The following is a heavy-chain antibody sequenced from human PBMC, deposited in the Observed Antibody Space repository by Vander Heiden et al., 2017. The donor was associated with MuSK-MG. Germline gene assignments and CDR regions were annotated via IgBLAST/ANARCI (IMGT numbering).Heavy chain of an antibody. CDR2: FDPEDGEK. CDR3: ATVDFEWLRPRTYYFDY. J-gene: IGHJ4*02. Sequence: QLQLVQAAAEVKQPGASVKVSCKVSGNTLTALSMHWVRQAAGKGLEWMGGFDPEDGEKIYAQKFQGRVTMTEDTLTDTAYMELSSLRSEDTAVYYCATVDFEWLRPRTYYFDYWGQGTLVTVSS. D-gene: IGHD5-12*01. CDR1: GNTLTALS. V-gene: IGHV1-24*01.